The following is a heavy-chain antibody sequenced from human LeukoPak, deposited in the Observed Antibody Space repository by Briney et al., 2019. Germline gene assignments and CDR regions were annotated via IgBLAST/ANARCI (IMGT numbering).Heavy chain of an antibody. Sequence: GGSLRPSCAASGFTFSSYAMSWVRQAPGRGLEWVSGISGSGSSTYYADSVKGRFTISRDNSKNTLNLQMNSLRAEDTAVYYCANHSDTAMVYAYWGQGTLVTVSS. CDR3: ANHSDTAMVYAY. CDR2: ISGSGSST. V-gene: IGHV3-23*01. CDR1: GFTFSSYA. J-gene: IGHJ4*02. D-gene: IGHD5-18*01.